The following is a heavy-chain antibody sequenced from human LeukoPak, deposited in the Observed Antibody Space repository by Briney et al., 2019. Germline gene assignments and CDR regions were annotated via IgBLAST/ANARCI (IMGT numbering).Heavy chain of an antibody. CDR2: ICGSTSTT. V-gene: IGHV3-23*01. J-gene: IGHJ4*02. D-gene: IGHD2-15*01. CDR3: AKQRGGSCYSAFDH. CDR1: GFTFSIYA. Sequence: GGSLRLSWAASGFTFSIYAMSWVRQAPGKGLEWVSSICGSTSTTYYADSVKGRFTISRDNSKNTLYLQMNSLRAADTAVYYCAKQRGGSCYSAFDHWGQGTRATVSS.